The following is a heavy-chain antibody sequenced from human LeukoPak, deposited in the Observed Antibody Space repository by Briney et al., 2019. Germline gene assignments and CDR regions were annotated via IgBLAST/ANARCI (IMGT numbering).Heavy chain of an antibody. CDR1: GLTFSSYG. J-gene: IGHJ4*02. CDR3: AKEGGTRASYDFWSGHYEDY. V-gene: IGHV3-33*06. CDR2: IWYDGSNK. Sequence: GGSLRLSCAASGLTFSSYGMHWVRQAPGKGLEWVAVIWYDGSNKYYADSVKGRFTISRDNSKNTLYLQMNSLRAEDTAVYYCAKEGGTRASYDFWSGHYEDYWGQGTLVTVSS. D-gene: IGHD3-3*01.